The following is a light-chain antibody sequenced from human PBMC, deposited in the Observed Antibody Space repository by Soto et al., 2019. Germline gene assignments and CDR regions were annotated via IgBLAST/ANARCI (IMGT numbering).Light chain of an antibody. J-gene: IGKJ1*01. CDR1: QRVLYSSNNKKY. V-gene: IGKV4-1*01. CDR3: QQYYRPWT. Sequence: DIVMTQSPDSLAVSLGERATINCKSSQRVLYSSNNKKYLAWYQQKPGQPPKLLIYWASTRESGVPDRFSGSGSGTDFTLTISSLQAEDVAVYYCQQYYRPWTFGQGTKVEI. CDR2: WAS.